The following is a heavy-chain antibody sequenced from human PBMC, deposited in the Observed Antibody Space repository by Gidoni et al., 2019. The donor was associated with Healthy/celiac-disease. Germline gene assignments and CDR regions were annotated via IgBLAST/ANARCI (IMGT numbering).Heavy chain of an antibody. CDR3: ARVGIAVAGTFDY. CDR2: IYHSGSS. Sequence: QVQLQESGPGLVKPSGTLSLTCAVSGGSISSSNWWSWVRQPPGKGLEWIGEIYHSGSSNYNPSLKSRVTISLDKSKNQFSLKLSSVTAADTAVYYCARVGIAVAGTFDYWGQGTLVTVSS. D-gene: IGHD6-19*01. J-gene: IGHJ4*02. CDR1: GGSISSSNW. V-gene: IGHV4-4*02.